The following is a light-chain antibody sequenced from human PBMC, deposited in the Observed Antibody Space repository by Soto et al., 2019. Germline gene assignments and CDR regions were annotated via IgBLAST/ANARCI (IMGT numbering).Light chain of an antibody. CDR2: GAS. CDR3: QQYGTSPWT. V-gene: IGKV3-20*01. J-gene: IGKJ1*01. CDR1: QSVSSSY. Sequence: EIVLTQSPGTLSLSPGERATLSCRASQSVSSSYFAWYQQKPGQPPRLLIYGASSRATGIPDRFSGSGSGTDFTLTSSRLEPEDFAVYYCQQYGTSPWTFGQGTKVEIK.